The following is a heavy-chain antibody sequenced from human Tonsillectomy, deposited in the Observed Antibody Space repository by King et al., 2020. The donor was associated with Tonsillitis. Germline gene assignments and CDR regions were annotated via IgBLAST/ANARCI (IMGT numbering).Heavy chain of an antibody. Sequence: QLVQSGAEVKKPGESLKISCKGSGYSFTSYWIAWVRQMPGKGLEWMGIIYPGDSDTRSSPSLQGQVTISADKAISTAYLQWSSLMASDTAIYYCARIAAARTWFDPWGQGTLVTVSS. CDR3: ARIAAARTWFDP. J-gene: IGHJ5*02. CDR2: IYPGDSDT. CDR1: GYSFTSYW. D-gene: IGHD6-13*01. V-gene: IGHV5-51*01.